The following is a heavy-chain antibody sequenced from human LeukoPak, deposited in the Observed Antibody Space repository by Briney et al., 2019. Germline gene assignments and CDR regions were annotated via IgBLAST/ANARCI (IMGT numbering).Heavy chain of an antibody. Sequence: GGSLRLSCAASGFTFSNYNMNWVRQAPGKRLEWVSYISSSSSTIYYADSVKGRFTISRDNAKNSLYLQMNSLRVEDTAVFYCARDRGGTDDFWSGYYTGYFDYWGQGTLVTVSS. CDR3: ARDRGGTDDFWSGYYTGYFDY. D-gene: IGHD3-3*01. V-gene: IGHV3-48*01. CDR1: GFTFSNYN. J-gene: IGHJ4*02. CDR2: ISSSSSTI.